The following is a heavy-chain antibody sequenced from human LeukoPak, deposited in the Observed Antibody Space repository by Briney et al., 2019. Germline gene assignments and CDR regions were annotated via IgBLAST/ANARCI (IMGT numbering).Heavy chain of an antibody. CDR2: IYYSGST. CDR3: ARQSITMVRGVIIHYYYYMDV. V-gene: IGHV4-31*03. Sequence: SQTLSLTCTVSGGSFSSGGYYWSWIRQHPGKGLEWIGYIYYSGSTYYNPSLKSRVTISVDTSKNQFSLKLSSVTAADTAVYYCARQSITMVRGVIIHYYYYMDVWGKGTTVTVSS. D-gene: IGHD3-10*01. CDR1: GGSFSSGGYY. J-gene: IGHJ6*03.